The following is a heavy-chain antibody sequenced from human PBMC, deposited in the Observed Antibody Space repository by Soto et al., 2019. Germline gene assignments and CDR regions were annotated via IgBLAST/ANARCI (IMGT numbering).Heavy chain of an antibody. CDR2: ISGSGYI. CDR1: GFTFSTYS. Sequence: GGSLRLSCAASGFTFSTYSMNWVRQAPGKGLEWVSSISGSGYIYYADSVKGRFTISRDNPKNSLYLQMNSLRAEDTAVYYCARAAEYDSVWGSYRADWFDPWGQGTLVTVSS. D-gene: IGHD3-16*02. CDR3: ARAAEYDSVWGSYRADWFDP. J-gene: IGHJ5*02. V-gene: IGHV3-21*01.